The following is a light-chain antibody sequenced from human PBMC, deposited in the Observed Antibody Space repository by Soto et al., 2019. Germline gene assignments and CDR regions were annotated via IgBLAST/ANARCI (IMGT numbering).Light chain of an antibody. Sequence: DIQMTQSPSSLSAFAGDRVSITCQASQDINYYLNWYQQKPGKAPKLLIYDASNLETGVPSRFSGNGSGTDYTLTISSLQPEDIATYFCQQYENIPTSGPGTEVEMK. V-gene: IGKV1-33*01. CDR3: QQYENIPT. J-gene: IGKJ3*01. CDR1: QDINYY. CDR2: DAS.